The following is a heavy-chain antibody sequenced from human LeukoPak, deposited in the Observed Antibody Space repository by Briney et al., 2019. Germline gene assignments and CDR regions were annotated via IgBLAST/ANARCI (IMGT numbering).Heavy chain of an antibody. CDR3: ARRQYTFYGSGSYYSVQTFDY. V-gene: IGHV4-39*01. CDR1: GDSIRSSSYY. Sequence: PSETLSLTCTVSGDSIRSSSYYWGWIRQPPGKGLEWIGSIYYSGGTYYNPSLKSRVTISVDTSQNQFSLKLSSVNAADTAMYYCARRQYTFYGSGSYYSVQTFDYWGQGTLVTVSS. D-gene: IGHD3-10*01. CDR2: IYYSGGT. J-gene: IGHJ4*02.